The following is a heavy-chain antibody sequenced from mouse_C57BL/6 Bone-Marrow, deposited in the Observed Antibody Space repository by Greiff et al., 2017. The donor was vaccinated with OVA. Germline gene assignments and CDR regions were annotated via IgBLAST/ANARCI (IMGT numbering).Heavy chain of an antibody. CDR1: GFSLTSYG. Sequence: VKLMESGPGLVAPSQSLSITCTVSGFSLTSYGVSWVRQPPGKGLEWLGVIWGDGSTNYHSALISRLSISKDNSKSQVFLKLNSLQTDDTAAYYCAKGGVTPYYYAMDYWGQGTSVTVSS. J-gene: IGHJ4*01. CDR3: AKGGVTPYYYAMDY. D-gene: IGHD2-2*01. CDR2: IWGDGST. V-gene: IGHV2-3*01.